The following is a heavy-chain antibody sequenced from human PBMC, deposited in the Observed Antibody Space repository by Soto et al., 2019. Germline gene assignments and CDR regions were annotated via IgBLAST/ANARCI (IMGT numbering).Heavy chain of an antibody. V-gene: IGHV4-59*01. CDR2: IYYTGIT. Sequence: ETLSLTCSVSGGSITDNYWTWIRQSPGKGLEWVGYIYYTGITNYNPSLKRRVTISLDRSKNQFSLKLDSVTAADTAVYYCARALDYDFWGGRNWFDPWGQGTLVTVSS. D-gene: IGHD3-3*01. CDR1: GGSITDNY. J-gene: IGHJ5*02. CDR3: ARALDYDFWGGRNWFDP.